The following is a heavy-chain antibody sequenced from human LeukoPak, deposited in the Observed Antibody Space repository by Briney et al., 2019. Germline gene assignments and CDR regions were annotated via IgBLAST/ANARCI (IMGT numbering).Heavy chain of an antibody. Sequence: GGSLRLSCAASGFTFSSYAMSWVRQAPCKGLEWVSAINGSGGSTYYADSVKGRFTISRDNSKNTLYLQMNSLRAEDTAVYYCAKSEDFWSGYYIPVNFDYWGQGTLVTVSS. D-gene: IGHD3-3*01. CDR2: INGSGGST. V-gene: IGHV3-23*01. CDR3: AKSEDFWSGYYIPVNFDY. J-gene: IGHJ4*02. CDR1: GFTFSSYA.